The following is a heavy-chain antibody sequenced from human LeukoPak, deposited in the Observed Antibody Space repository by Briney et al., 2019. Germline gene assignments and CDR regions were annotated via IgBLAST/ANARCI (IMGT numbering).Heavy chain of an antibody. J-gene: IGHJ2*01. CDR3: ARDDYSTSTPPPRRYFDL. CDR1: GGSISSSFYY. V-gene: IGHV4-61*02. Sequence: PSQTLSLTCTVSGGSISSSFYYWSWIRQPAGKGLEWIGRIYTSGSTDYNPSLKSRVTISLDTSKNQFSLKLTSVTAADTAVYYCARDDYSTSTPPPRRYFDLWGRGTLVTVSS. D-gene: IGHD6-6*01. CDR2: IYTSGST.